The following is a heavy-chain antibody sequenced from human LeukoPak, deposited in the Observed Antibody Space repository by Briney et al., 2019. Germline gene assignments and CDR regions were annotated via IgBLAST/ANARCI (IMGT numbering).Heavy chain of an antibody. J-gene: IGHJ3*01. D-gene: IGHD2-2*01. Sequence: ASVKVSCKASGYSFTVYYMHLVRQAPGQGLEWMGWINPNSGDTNYAQNFRDRVTMTWDTSVSTAYMELSSLTSDDTAVYYCATKGDGYCRSTNCQGAFDFWGQGSMVIVSS. CDR2: INPNSGDT. V-gene: IGHV1-2*02. CDR3: ATKGDGYCRSTNCQGAFDF. CDR1: GYSFTVYY.